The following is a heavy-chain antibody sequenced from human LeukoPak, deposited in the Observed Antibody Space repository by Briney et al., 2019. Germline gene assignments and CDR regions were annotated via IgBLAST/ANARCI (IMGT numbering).Heavy chain of an antibody. CDR3: TRVGSGYYSYYFDY. CDR1: GFIFADYA. CDR2: LRGKAYGGTT. J-gene: IGHJ4*02. Sequence: PGRSLRLSCTASGFIFADYAMTWVRQAPGKGLEWVGSLRGKAYGGTTRYAASVKGRFTISRDDSKSIAYLQMNSLKTEDTAVYYCTRVGSGYYSYYFDYWGQGALVTVSS. D-gene: IGHD3-22*01. V-gene: IGHV3-49*04.